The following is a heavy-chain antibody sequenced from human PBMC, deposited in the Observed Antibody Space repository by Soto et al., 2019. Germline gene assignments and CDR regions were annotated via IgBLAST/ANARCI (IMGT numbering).Heavy chain of an antibody. V-gene: IGHV3-23*01. Sequence: PGGSLRLSCAASGFTFGSYAMSWVRQAPGKGLEWVSAISGSGGSTYYADSVKGRFTISRDNSKNTLYLQMNSLRAEDTAVYYCAMRFGETPYYYYGMDVWGQGTTVTVSS. CDR1: GFTFGSYA. D-gene: IGHD3-10*01. CDR2: ISGSGGST. J-gene: IGHJ6*02. CDR3: AMRFGETPYYYYGMDV.